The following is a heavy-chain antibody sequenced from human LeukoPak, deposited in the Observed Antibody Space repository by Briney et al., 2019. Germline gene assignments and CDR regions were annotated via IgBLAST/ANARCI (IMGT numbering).Heavy chain of an antibody. CDR1: GFTFSSYS. CDR3: ARDSYYYDSSGYQPYYFDY. V-gene: IGHV3-21*01. J-gene: IGHJ4*02. D-gene: IGHD3-22*01. CDR2: ISSSSSYI. Sequence: GGSLRLSCAASGFTFSSYSMNWVRQAPGKGLEWVSSISSSSSYIYYADSVKGRFTISRDNAKNSLYLQMNSLRAEDTAVYYCARDSYYYDSSGYQPYYFDYWGQGTLVTVSS.